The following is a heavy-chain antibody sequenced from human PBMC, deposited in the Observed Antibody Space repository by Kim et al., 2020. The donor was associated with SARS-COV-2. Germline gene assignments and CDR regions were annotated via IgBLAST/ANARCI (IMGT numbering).Heavy chain of an antibody. CDR3: ARGPHMVRGVIFYSYYGMDV. Sequence: GGSLRLSCAASGFTFSDYYMSWIRQAPGKGLEWVSYITCSGSTIYYADSVKGRFTISRDNAKNSLYLQMNSLRAEDTAVYYCARGPHMVRGVIFYSYYGMDVGGQGTPVTVSS. CDR1: GFTFSDYY. J-gene: IGHJ6*02. CDR2: ITCSGSTI. V-gene: IGHV3-11*01. D-gene: IGHD3-10*01.